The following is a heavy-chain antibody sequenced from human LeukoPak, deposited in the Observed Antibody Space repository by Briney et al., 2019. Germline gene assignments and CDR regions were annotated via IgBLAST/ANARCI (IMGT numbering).Heavy chain of an antibody. Sequence: EAAVKVSCKASGYTFTSYDINWVRQATGQGLEWMGWMNPISGNTGYAQKFQGRVTMTRNTSISTAYMELSRLRSDDTAVYYCARDPGYYDSSGYDYWGQGTLVTVSS. CDR1: GYTFTSYD. CDR3: ARDPGYYDSSGYDY. D-gene: IGHD3-22*01. CDR2: MNPISGNT. J-gene: IGHJ4*02. V-gene: IGHV1-8*01.